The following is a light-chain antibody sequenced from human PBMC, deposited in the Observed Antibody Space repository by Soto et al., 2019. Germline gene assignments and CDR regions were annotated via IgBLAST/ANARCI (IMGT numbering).Light chain of an antibody. CDR1: QSFSSSY. CDR3: QQYDGWHRT. J-gene: IGKJ1*01. Sequence: EIVLTQSPGTLSLSPGERATLSCRASQSFSSSYLAWYQQKPGQAPRLLIYGASSRATGIPARFSGSGSGTEFTLTISSLQSADFEVYHCQQYDGWHRTFGQGTKVDIX. V-gene: IGKV3-20*01. CDR2: GAS.